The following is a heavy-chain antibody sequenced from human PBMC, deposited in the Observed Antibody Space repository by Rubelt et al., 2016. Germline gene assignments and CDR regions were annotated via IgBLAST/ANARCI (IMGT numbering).Heavy chain of an antibody. D-gene: IGHD6-19*01. V-gene: IGHV1-18*01. CDR1: GYTFTSYG. CDR2: ISAGNGNT. J-gene: IGHJ4*02. Sequence: QVQLVQSGAEVKKPGASVEVSCKASGYTFTSYGISWVRQAPGQGLEWMGWISAGNGNTKCSQKCQGRVTITRDTSASTAYMELSSLRSEDTAVYYCAREGLAVAHDYWGQGTLVTVSS. CDR3: AREGLAVAHDY.